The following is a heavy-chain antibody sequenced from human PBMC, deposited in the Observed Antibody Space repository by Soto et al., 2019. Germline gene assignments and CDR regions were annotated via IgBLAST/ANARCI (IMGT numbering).Heavy chain of an antibody. D-gene: IGHD2-21*02. Sequence: ASVKVSCKASGYTFTSYAMHWVRQAPGQRLEWMGWINAGNGNTKYSQKFQGRVTITRDTSASTAYMKLSSLRSEDTPVYYFARDKGDRNSFSGMEVWGQGTTVTVSS. CDR2: INAGNGNT. V-gene: IGHV1-3*01. CDR1: GYTFTSYA. J-gene: IGHJ6*02. CDR3: ARDKGDRNSFSGMEV.